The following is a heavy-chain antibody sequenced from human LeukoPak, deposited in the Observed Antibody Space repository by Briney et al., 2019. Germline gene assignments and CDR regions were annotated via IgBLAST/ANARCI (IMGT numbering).Heavy chain of an antibody. J-gene: IGHJ4*02. CDR3: ATPQRGDDSSSWPEYYFDY. V-gene: IGHV1-69*13. CDR1: GGTFSSYA. Sequence: GASVKVSCKASGGTFSSYAISWVRQAPGQGLEWMGGIIPNFGTANYAQKFQGRVTITADESTSTAYMELSSLRSEDTAVYYCATPQRGDDSSSWPEYYFDYWGQGTLVTVSS. CDR2: IIPNFGTA. D-gene: IGHD6-13*01.